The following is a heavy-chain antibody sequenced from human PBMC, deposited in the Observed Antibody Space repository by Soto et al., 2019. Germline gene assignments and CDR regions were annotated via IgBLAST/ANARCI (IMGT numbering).Heavy chain of an antibody. J-gene: IGHJ6*02. CDR3: ARDWGMVREPGGYGMDV. Sequence: SVKVSCKASGGTFSSYAISWVRQAPGQGLEWMGGIIPIFGTANYAQKFQGRVTITADESTSTAYMELSSLRSEDTAVYYCARDWGMVREPGGYGMDVWGQGTTVTVYS. D-gene: IGHD3-10*01. CDR2: IIPIFGTA. CDR1: GGTFSSYA. V-gene: IGHV1-69*13.